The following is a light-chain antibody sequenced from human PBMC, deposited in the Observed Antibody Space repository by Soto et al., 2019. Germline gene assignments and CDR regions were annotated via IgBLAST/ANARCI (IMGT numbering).Light chain of an antibody. CDR2: KAS. V-gene: IGKV1-5*03. CDR1: QSISSW. J-gene: IGKJ1*01. Sequence: DIQMTQSPSTLSASVGDRVTITCRASQSISSWLAWYQQKPGRAPKLLIYKASSLESGAPSRFSGSGSGTEFTLTISSLQSEDFAVYYCQHYNNWPPWTFGQGTKVDIK. CDR3: QHYNNWPPWT.